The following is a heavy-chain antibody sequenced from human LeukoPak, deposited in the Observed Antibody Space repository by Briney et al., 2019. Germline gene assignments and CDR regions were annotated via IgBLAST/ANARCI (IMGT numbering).Heavy chain of an antibody. CDR3: ARGGTGYCSSSSCLYYFHY. CDR1: GFTFSTYA. J-gene: IGHJ4*02. CDR2: ISDSSAT. D-gene: IGHD2-2*01. V-gene: IGHV3-23*01. Sequence: GGSLRLSCAASGFTFSTYAMSWVRQAPGKGLEWVSTISDSSATYYADSVKGRFSISRDNSKNTLYLQMNSLRAEDTAVYYRARGGTGYCSSSSCLYYFHYWGQGTLVTVSS.